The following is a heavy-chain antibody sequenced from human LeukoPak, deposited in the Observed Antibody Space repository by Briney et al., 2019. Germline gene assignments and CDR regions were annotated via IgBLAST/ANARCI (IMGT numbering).Heavy chain of an antibody. CDR1: GGSISGYC. J-gene: IGHJ4*02. Sequence: SETLSLTCTVSGGSISGYCWTWIRQPAGKGLEGMGRIYNIGSPNYNPALKSRVTISVDTSKNQFSLKLSSVTAADSAVYYCARGLRTDSGYDDGEDHWGQGTLVTVSS. V-gene: IGHV4-4*07. CDR3: ARGLRTDSGYDDGEDH. CDR2: IYNIGSP. D-gene: IGHD5-12*01.